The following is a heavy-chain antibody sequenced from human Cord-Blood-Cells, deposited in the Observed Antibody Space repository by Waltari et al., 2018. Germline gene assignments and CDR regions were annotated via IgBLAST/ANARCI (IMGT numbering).Heavy chain of an antibody. CDR1: GGSFSGYY. J-gene: IGHJ3*02. V-gene: IGHV4-34*01. CDR3: ARASSLYCSSTSCYDAFDI. CDR2: INHSGST. Sequence: QVQLQQWGAGLLKPSETLSLTCAVYGGSFSGYYWSWIRQPPGKGLEWIGEINHSGSTNYNPSLKSRVTISVDTSKNQFSLKLSSVTAADTVVYYCARASSLYCSSTSCYDAFDIWGQGTMVTVSS. D-gene: IGHD2-2*01.